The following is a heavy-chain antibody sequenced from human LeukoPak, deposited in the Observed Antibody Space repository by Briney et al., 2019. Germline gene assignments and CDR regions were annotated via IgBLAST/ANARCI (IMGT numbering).Heavy chain of an antibody. CDR2: IYTSGST. CDR1: GGSISSGSYY. Sequence: SETLSLTCTVSGGSISSGSYYWSWIRQPAGKGLEWIGRIYTSGSTNYNPSLKSRVTISVGTSKNQFSLKLSSVTAADTAVYYCARAGLGIATKFDPWGQGTLVTVSS. D-gene: IGHD6-13*01. J-gene: IGHJ5*02. V-gene: IGHV4-61*02. CDR3: ARAGLGIATKFDP.